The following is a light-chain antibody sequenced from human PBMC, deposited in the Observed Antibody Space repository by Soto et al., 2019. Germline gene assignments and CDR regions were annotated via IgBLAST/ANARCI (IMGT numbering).Light chain of an antibody. CDR3: QQSYSTPWT. Sequence: DIQMTEPPSSLSASVADRVTFTCRASQDVSHYLAWYHQRPGKVPKLLIYYTANLQSGVPSRFSGSGSGTDFTLTISSLQPEDVGTYYCQQSYSTPWTFGQGTKVDIK. J-gene: IGKJ1*01. CDR2: YTA. V-gene: IGKV1-27*01. CDR1: QDVSHY.